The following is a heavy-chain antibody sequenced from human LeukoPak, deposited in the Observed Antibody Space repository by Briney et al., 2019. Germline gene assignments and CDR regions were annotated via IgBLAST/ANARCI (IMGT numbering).Heavy chain of an antibody. V-gene: IGHV1-2*02. CDR2: INPNSGGT. J-gene: IGHJ4*02. D-gene: IGHD6-19*01. CDR1: GYTFTGYY. Sequence: GASVKVSCKASGYTFTGYYMHWVRQAPGQGLEWMGWINPNSGGTNYAQKFQGRVTMTRDTSISTAYMELSRLRSDDTAVYYCAREVDGSGWYGRAYFDYWGQGTLVTVSS. CDR3: AREVDGSGWYGRAYFDY.